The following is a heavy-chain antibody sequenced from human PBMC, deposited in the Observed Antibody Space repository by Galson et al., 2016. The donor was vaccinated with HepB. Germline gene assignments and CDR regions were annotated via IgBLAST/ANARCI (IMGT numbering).Heavy chain of an antibody. CDR3: ARVGIRDAFDV. V-gene: IGHV3-13*01. CDR1: GFIFSTYD. CDR2: IGTADDT. J-gene: IGHJ3*01. Sequence: SLRLSCAASGFIFSTYDMHWVRQVTGKGLEWVSGIGTADDTYYPDSVKGRFIISRENAKNSLYLQMNSLRAGDTAVYYGARVGIRDAFDVWGRGTMVTVSS. D-gene: IGHD7-27*01.